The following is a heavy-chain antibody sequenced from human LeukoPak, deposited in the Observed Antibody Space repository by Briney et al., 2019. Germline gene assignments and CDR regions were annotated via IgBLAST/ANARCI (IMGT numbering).Heavy chain of an antibody. V-gene: IGHV3-53*05. Sequence: GGSLRLSCAASGFTVSSNYMSWVRQAPGKGLEWVSVIYSGGSTYYADSVKGRFTISRDNSKNTLYLQMNSLRAEDTAVYYCARDGYDSSGYYRPYFDYWGQGTLVTVSS. CDR2: IYSGGST. CDR1: GFTVSSNY. CDR3: ARDGYDSSGYYRPYFDY. D-gene: IGHD3-22*01. J-gene: IGHJ4*02.